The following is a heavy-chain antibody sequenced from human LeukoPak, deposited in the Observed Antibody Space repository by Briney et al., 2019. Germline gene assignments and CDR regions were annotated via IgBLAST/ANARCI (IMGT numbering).Heavy chain of an antibody. CDR1: GFTFSSYA. Sequence: PGGSLRLSCAASGFTFSSYAMSWVRQAPGKGLEWVSAISGSGGSTYYADSVKGRFTISRDNSKNTLYLQMNSLRAEDTAVYYCAKNSMIVVVSAASDYWGQGTLVTVSS. CDR2: ISGSGGST. V-gene: IGHV3-23*01. CDR3: AKNSMIVVVSAASDY. J-gene: IGHJ4*02. D-gene: IGHD3-22*01.